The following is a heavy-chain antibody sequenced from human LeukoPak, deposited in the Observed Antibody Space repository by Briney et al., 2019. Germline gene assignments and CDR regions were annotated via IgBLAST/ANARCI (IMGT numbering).Heavy chain of an antibody. Sequence: GGSLRLSCAASGFTFSSCSMNWVRQAPGKGLEWVSSISSSSSYIYYADSVKGRFTISRDNAKNSLYLQMNSLSAEDTAVYYCARDQSGIRFDPWGQGTLVTVSS. J-gene: IGHJ5*02. V-gene: IGHV3-21*01. CDR3: ARDQSGIRFDP. CDR1: GFTFSSCS. CDR2: ISSSSSYI. D-gene: IGHD3-10*01.